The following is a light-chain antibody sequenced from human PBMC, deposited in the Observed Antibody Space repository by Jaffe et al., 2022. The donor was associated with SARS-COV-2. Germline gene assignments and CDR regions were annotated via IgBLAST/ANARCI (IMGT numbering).Light chain of an antibody. CDR2: WAS. V-gene: IGKV4-1*01. J-gene: IGKJ2*01. CDR3: QQYYSPLMYT. CDR1: QSVLYSSNNKNY. Sequence: DIVMTQSPESLAVSLGERATINCKSSQSVLYSSNNKNYLAWYQQKSGQPPKLLIYWASTRQSGVPDRFSGSGSGTDFTLTISSLQAEDVAVYYCQQYYSPLMYTFGQGTKLEI.